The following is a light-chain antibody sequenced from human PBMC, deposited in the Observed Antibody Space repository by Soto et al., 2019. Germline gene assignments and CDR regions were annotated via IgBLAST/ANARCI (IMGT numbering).Light chain of an antibody. V-gene: IGKV3-20*01. CDR3: QQYGRSPWT. Sequence: EIVLTQSPGTLSLSPGERATLSCRASQSVSSSYLAWYQQKPGQAPRLLIYDASNRATGIPDRFSGSGSGTDFTLIISRLEPEDFAVYYCQQYGRSPWTFGQGTKVDNK. CDR2: DAS. J-gene: IGKJ1*01. CDR1: QSVSSSY.